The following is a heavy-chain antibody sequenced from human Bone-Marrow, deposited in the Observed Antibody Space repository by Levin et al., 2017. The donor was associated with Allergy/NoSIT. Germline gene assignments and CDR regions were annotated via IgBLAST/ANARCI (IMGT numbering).Heavy chain of an antibody. CDR1: GLTISTNY. CDR3: ARDAGGWLLDY. D-gene: IGHD6-19*01. CDR2: IFSDGST. Sequence: GGSLRLSCAASGLTISTNYMTWIRQIPGRGLAWVSVIFSDGSTHYADSVKGRFTISRDNSKNTLYLQMNSLRGEDAAVYYCARDAGGWLLDYWGQGTLVTVSS. J-gene: IGHJ4*02. V-gene: IGHV3-53*01.